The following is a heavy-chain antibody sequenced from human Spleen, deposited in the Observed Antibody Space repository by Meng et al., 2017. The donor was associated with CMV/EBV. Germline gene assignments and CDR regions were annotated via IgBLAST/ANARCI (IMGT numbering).Heavy chain of an antibody. Sequence: QVTLQESGPGLVKPLETLSLPCTFSGGSTSSYYWSWIRQPAGKGLEWIGRIYTSGSTNYNPSLKSRVTISVDTSKNQFSLKLSSVTAADTAVYYCARGGVVEFYYFDYWGQGTLVTVSS. D-gene: IGHD2-2*01. CDR1: GGSTSSYY. CDR2: IYTSGST. CDR3: ARGGVVEFYYFDY. V-gene: IGHV4-4*07. J-gene: IGHJ4*02.